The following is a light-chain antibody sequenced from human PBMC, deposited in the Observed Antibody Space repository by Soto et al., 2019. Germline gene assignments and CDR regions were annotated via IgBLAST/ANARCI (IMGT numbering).Light chain of an antibody. Sequence: QSVLTQPPSVSGAPGQSVTISCTGSNSNIGAGYDVHWYQQFPGTAPKLLIYGNINRPSGVPDRFSGSKSGPSASLAITGLQAEDEADYYCQSYDSRLSNYVFGGGTKLTVL. J-gene: IGLJ1*01. CDR2: GNI. CDR1: NSNIGAGYD. V-gene: IGLV1-40*01. CDR3: QSYDSRLSNYV.